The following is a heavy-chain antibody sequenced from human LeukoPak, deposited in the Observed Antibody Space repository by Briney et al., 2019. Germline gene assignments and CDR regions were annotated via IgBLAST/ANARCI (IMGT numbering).Heavy chain of an antibody. J-gene: IGHJ6*03. CDR1: GYTFTGYY. D-gene: IGHD2-2*01. V-gene: IGHV1-2*02. CDR2: ISPNSGGT. Sequence: ASVKVSCKASGYTFTGYYMHWVRQAPGQGLEWMGWISPNSGGTNYAQKFQGRVTMTRDTSISTAYMELSRLRSDDTAVYYCAREPAAIQAHYYYYMDVWGKGTTVTVSS. CDR3: AREPAAIQAHYYYYMDV.